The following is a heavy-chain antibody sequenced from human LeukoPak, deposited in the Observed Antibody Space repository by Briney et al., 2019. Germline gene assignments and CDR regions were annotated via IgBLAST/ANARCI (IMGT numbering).Heavy chain of an antibody. V-gene: IGHV3-74*01. CDR3: ARDGRIAAAGIDY. J-gene: IGHJ4*02. CDR2: INSDGSST. Sequence: GGSLRLSCAASGFTFSSYWMHWVRQAPGKGLVWVSRINSDGSSTSYADSVNGRFTISRDNAENTLYLQMNSRRAEDTAVYYCARDGRIAAAGIDYWGQGTLVTVSS. CDR1: GFTFSSYW. D-gene: IGHD6-13*01.